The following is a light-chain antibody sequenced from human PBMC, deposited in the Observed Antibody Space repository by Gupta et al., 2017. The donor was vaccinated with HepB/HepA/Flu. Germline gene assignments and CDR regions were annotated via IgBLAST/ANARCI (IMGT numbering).Light chain of an antibody. J-gene: IGKJ4*01. Sequence: EIVMTQSPATLSVSPGERVTLSCRASQSVTSYLAWYQRRPGPAPRVLIYGATTRATGVPARFSGSGSGTDFTLTISSLQSEDFAVYYCQQYIDWPLVTFGGGTKVEIK. CDR2: GAT. CDR1: QSVTSY. CDR3: QQYIDWPLVT. V-gene: IGKV3-15*01.